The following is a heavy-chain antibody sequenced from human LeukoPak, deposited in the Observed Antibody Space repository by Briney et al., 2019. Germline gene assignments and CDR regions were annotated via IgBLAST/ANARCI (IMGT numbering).Heavy chain of an antibody. CDR3: ARMVRKTSVFRPDFDY. CDR1: GTSISNYY. J-gene: IGHJ4*02. V-gene: IGHV4-59*01. CDR2: ISDSGST. D-gene: IGHD4-23*01. Sequence: SETLSLTCSVSGTSISNYYWTWIRQPPGKGLEWIGYISDSGSTNYNSSLEGRVTISVDASRSQIYLDLRSMSAADTAVYYCARMVRKTSVFRPDFDYLGQGTLVTVSS.